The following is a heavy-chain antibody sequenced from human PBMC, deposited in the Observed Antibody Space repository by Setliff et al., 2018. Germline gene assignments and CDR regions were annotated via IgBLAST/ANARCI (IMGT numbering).Heavy chain of an antibody. D-gene: IGHD2-21*01. Sequence: SLTCTVSGGSISSSNWWTWVRQPPGKGLEWIGEIYHSGSINYNPSLKSRVTMSVDKSKNQFSLKLTSVTAADTAVYYCARGLEGEDYFYYMDVWGKGNTVTVSS. J-gene: IGHJ6*03. CDR2: IYHSGSI. V-gene: IGHV4-4*02. CDR3: ARGLEGEDYFYYMDV. CDR1: GGSISSSNW.